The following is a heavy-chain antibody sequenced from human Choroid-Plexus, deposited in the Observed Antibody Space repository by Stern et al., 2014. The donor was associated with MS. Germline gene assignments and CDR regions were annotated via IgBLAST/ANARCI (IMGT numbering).Heavy chain of an antibody. CDR1: GFTFGSCA. J-gene: IGHJ5*02. D-gene: IGHD2/OR15-2a*01. V-gene: IGHV3-30*18. Sequence: VRLVQSGGGVVQPGRPLSLSCVASGFTFGSCAMHWVRQAPGKGLEWVAGVSYDGSNKYYADSVKGRFTISRDNSQNTLYMQMSSLRPEDTAVYYCAKDRQYLTYFFDHWGQGSLVTVSS. CDR2: VSYDGSNK. CDR3: AKDRQYLTYFFDH.